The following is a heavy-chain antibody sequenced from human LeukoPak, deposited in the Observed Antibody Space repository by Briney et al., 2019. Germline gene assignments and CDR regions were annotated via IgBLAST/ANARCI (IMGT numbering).Heavy chain of an antibody. CDR2: IKEDGSAT. J-gene: IGHJ4*02. V-gene: IGHV3-7*05. CDR3: AKTKIVPASYFDY. D-gene: IGHD2-2*01. Sequence: GGSLRLSCAASGFTFSSYAMSWVRQAPGKGLEWVASIKEDGSATNYVDSVKGRFTISRDNSKNTVYLQMNSLRAEDTAIYYCAKTKIVPASYFDYWGQGTLVTVSS. CDR1: GFTFSSYA.